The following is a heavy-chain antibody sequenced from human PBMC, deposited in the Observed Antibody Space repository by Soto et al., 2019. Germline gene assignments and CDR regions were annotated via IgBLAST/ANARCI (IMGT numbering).Heavy chain of an antibody. J-gene: IGHJ3*02. V-gene: IGHV4-61*05. CDR2: IDYSGST. Sequence: SETLSLTCIVSGGSISSSSYYWNWIRQPPGKGLEWIGYIDYSGSTKYNPSLKSRVTISVDTSKNQFSLRLSSVTAADTAVYYCARRKAEEYCSPTSSCLLVFDSWGQGTMVTVSS. D-gene: IGHD2-2*01. CDR3: ARRKAEEYCSPTSSCLLVFDS. CDR1: GGSISSSSYY.